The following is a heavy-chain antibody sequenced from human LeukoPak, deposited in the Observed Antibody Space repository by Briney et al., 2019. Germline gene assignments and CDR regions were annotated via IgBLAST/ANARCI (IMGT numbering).Heavy chain of an antibody. CDR1: GYTFTDYY. Sequence: ASVKVSCKASGYTFTDYYIHWVRQAPGQGLEWMGWIKPNSGGTRYEQKFQGRVTMTRDTSISTAYMELSRLRSDDTAVYYCARSQTRDYWGQGTLVTVSS. CDR3: ARSQTRDY. J-gene: IGHJ4*02. V-gene: IGHV1-2*02. CDR2: IKPNSGGT.